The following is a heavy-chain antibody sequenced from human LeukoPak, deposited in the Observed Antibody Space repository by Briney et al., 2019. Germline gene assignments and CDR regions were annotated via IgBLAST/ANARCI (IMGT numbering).Heavy chain of an antibody. CDR3: ARVVRGVSFLDY. D-gene: IGHD3-10*01. CDR1: GFTFSSYG. V-gene: IGHV3-30*03. Sequence: PGGSLRLSCAASGFTFSSYGMHWVRQAPGKGLEWVAVISYDGGNKYYADSVKGRFTISRDNSKNTLYLQMNSLRAEDTAVYYCARVVRGVSFLDYWGQGTLVTVSS. CDR2: ISYDGGNK. J-gene: IGHJ4*02.